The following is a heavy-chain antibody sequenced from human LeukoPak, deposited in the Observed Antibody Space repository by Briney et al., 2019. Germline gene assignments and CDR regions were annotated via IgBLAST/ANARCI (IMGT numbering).Heavy chain of an antibody. J-gene: IGHJ6*02. Sequence: SETLSLTCTVSGGSISSYYWSWIRQPAGKGLEWIGRIYTSGSTNYNPSLKSRVTMSVDTSKNQFSLKLSSVTAADTAVYYCARDVRYYGFWSGYKSGMDVWGQGTTVTVSS. V-gene: IGHV4-4*07. CDR3: ARDVRYYGFWSGYKSGMDV. CDR1: GGSISSYY. D-gene: IGHD3-3*01. CDR2: IYTSGST.